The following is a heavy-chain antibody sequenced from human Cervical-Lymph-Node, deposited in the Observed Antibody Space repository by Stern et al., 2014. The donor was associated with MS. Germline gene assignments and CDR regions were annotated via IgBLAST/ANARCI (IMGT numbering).Heavy chain of an antibody. Sequence: QITLKESVPTLVKPTQTLTLTCSFSGFSLSTSGVGVAWIRQPPGKALEWLALIYLDDDKRYSPSLTSRLTITKDTSKNQVVLTMTNMDPVDTATYYCAHSRGGQYNWNYVNDFDVWGQGTMVTVSS. D-gene: IGHD1-7*01. CDR3: AHSRGGQYNWNYVNDFDV. V-gene: IGHV2-5*02. CDR1: GFSLSTSGVG. CDR2: IYLDDDK. J-gene: IGHJ3*01.